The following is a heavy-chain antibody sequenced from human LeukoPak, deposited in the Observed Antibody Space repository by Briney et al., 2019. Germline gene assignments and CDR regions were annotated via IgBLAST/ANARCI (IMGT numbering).Heavy chain of an antibody. CDR2: INHSGST. CDR3: ARGRMTPRRGYSGYDYVFFFDY. J-gene: IGHJ4*02. D-gene: IGHD5-12*01. Sequence: SETLSLTCAVSGGSISSSNWWSWVRQPPGKGLEWIGEINHSGSTNYNPSLKSRVTISVDTSKNQFSLKLSSVTAADTAVYYCARGRMTPRRGYSGYDYVFFFDYWGQGTLVTVSS. V-gene: IGHV4-4*02. CDR1: GGSISSSNW.